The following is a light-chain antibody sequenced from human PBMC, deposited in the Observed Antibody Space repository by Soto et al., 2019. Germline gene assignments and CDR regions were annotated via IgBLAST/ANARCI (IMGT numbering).Light chain of an antibody. J-gene: IGKJ1*01. CDR2: AAS. V-gene: IGKV1-5*01. CDR3: QQYNSYSRT. Sequence: DIRMTQSPSSLSASIGDRVTITCRASQIISSFLNWYQQKPGKAPKLLIYAASNLESGVPSRFSGSGSGTEFTLTISSLQPDDFATYYCQQYNSYSRTFGQGTKVDI. CDR1: QIISSF.